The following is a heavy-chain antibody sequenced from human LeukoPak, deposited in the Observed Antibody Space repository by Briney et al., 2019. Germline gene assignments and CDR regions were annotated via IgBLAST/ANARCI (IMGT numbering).Heavy chain of an antibody. J-gene: IGHJ4*02. V-gene: IGHV3-20*01. CDR2: IKWDGGST. CDR3: ARGAGSSWYFYFDY. Sequence: QTGGSLRLSCAASGFTFDDHGMSWVRQVPGKGLEWVSGIKWDGGSTGYADSVKGRFTISRDNAKNSLYLQMNSLRVEDTAVYHCARGAGSSWYFYFDYWGQGTLVTVSS. D-gene: IGHD6-13*01. CDR1: GFTFDDHG.